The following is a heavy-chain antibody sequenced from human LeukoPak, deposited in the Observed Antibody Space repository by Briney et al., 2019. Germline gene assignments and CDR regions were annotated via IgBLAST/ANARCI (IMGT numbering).Heavy chain of an antibody. D-gene: IGHD3-10*01. J-gene: IGHJ5*02. V-gene: IGHV1-8*01. CDR1: GYTLTSYD. CDR2: MNPKTGNT. CDR3: ARGLFWFGDLKTHWFDP. Sequence: GASVKVSCKASGYTLTSYDINWVRQATGQGLEWIGWMNPKTGNTGYAQQFQGRVTMTRDTSISTAYMELISLRSEDTAVYYCARGLFWFGDLKTHWFDPWGQGTQVTVSS.